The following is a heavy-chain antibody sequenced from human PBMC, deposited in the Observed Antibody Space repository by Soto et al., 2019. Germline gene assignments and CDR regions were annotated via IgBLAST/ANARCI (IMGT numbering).Heavy chain of an antibody. CDR2: IYYSGST. D-gene: IGHD3-16*01. Sequence: PSETLSLTCTVSGGSISSYYWTWIRQPPGKGLEWIGYIYYSGSTNYNPSLKSRVTISVDTSKNQFSLKLSSVTAADTAVYYCARGLWDQRFFEYWGQGTLVTVSS. V-gene: IGHV4-59*01. J-gene: IGHJ4*02. CDR1: GGSISSYY. CDR3: ARGLWDQRFFEY.